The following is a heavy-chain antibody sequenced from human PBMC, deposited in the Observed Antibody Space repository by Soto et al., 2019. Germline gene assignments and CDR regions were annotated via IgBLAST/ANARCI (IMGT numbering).Heavy chain of an antibody. D-gene: IGHD5-18*01. J-gene: IGHJ6*03. CDR3: ARGGHSFGFYFYYYMDV. V-gene: IGHV4-31*03. Sequence: QVQLQESGPGLVKPSQTLSLTCTVSGDSINSDGYYWNWIRQHPGKGLEWIGYIYYSGRTYYNPSLKSRITTSLDTSQNLFSLELSSVTAADTAVYYCARGGHSFGFYFYYYMDVWGKGTTVTVSS. CDR2: IYYSGRT. CDR1: GDSINSDGYY.